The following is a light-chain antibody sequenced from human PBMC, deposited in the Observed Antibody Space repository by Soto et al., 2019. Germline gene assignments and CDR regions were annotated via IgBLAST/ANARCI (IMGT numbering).Light chain of an antibody. CDR3: SSHAGTGTHVL. Sequence: QSALTQPASVSGSPGQSITISCTGSSSDVGSYYLVSWYQQQPGKAPKLMIYAGSKRASGVSDRFSGSKSGNTASLTISGLQAEDEADYYCSSHAGTGTHVLFGGGTKLTVL. CDR2: AGS. CDR1: SSDVGSYYL. J-gene: IGLJ2*01. V-gene: IGLV2-23*01.